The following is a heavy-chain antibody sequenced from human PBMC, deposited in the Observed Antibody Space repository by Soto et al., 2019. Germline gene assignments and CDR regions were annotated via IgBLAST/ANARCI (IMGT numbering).Heavy chain of an antibody. CDR1: GFTFSSYA. CDR3: ARSPLYPPLRYFDWLLFDY. CDR2: ISGSGGST. Sequence: GGSLRLSCAASGFTFSSYAMSWVRQAPGKGLEWVSAISGSGGSTYYADSVKGRFTISRDNAKNSLYLQMNSLRAEDTAVYYCARSPLYPPLRYFDWLLFDYWGQGTLVTVSS. D-gene: IGHD3-9*01. V-gene: IGHV3-23*01. J-gene: IGHJ4*02.